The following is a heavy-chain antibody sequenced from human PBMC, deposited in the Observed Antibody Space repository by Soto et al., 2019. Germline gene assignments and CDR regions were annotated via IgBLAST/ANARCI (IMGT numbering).Heavy chain of an antibody. CDR3: ARGEIHYYYYGMDV. Sequence: QLQLQESGSGLVKPSQTLSLTCAVSGGSISSGGYSWSWIRQPPGKGLEWLGYISHSGSTYYNPSLKSRVTISVDRSKNQFSLKLSSVTAADTAVYYWARGEIHYYYYGMDVWGQGTTVTVSS. CDR2: ISHSGST. V-gene: IGHV4-30-2*01. J-gene: IGHJ6*02. CDR1: GGSISSGGYS.